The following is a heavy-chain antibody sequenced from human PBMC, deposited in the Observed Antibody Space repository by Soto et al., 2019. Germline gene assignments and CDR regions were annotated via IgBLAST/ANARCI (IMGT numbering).Heavy chain of an antibody. CDR3: ARQSKAHPWLGFDY. Sequence: SETLSLTCTFSGGSISSYYWSLIRQPPGKGLEWIGYIYYSGSTNYNPSLKSRVTISVDTSKNQFSLKLSSVTAADTAVYYCARQSKAHPWLGFDYWGQGTLVTVSS. J-gene: IGHJ4*02. CDR2: IYYSGST. V-gene: IGHV4-59*01. CDR1: GGSISSYY. D-gene: IGHD6-19*01.